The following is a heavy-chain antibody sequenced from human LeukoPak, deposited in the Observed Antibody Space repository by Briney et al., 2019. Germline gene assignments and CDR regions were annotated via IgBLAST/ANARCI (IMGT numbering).Heavy chain of an antibody. Sequence: GASVKVSCKASGYTFTSYGIIWVRQAPRQGLEWRGWFSAYNGNTNYAQKLQGRVTMTTDTSTSTAYMELRSLRSDDTAVYYCARDLSGWFSNYYYYMDVWGKGTTVTVSS. D-gene: IGHD6-19*01. CDR1: GYTFTSYG. J-gene: IGHJ6*03. V-gene: IGHV1-18*01. CDR2: FSAYNGNT. CDR3: ARDLSGWFSNYYYYMDV.